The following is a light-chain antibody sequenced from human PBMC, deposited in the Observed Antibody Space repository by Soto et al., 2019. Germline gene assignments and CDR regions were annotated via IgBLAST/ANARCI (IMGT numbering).Light chain of an antibody. Sequence: DIQMTQSPSSLSASVGDRLSITCRASQDIRAYLNWYQQKPGKAPKVLIYAATDLQSGVPSRFNGSGSGTDFTLTISSLQPEDFATYYCQQSFSIPFTFGPGTTVDV. V-gene: IGKV1-39*01. CDR2: AAT. CDR3: QQSFSIPFT. J-gene: IGKJ3*01. CDR1: QDIRAY.